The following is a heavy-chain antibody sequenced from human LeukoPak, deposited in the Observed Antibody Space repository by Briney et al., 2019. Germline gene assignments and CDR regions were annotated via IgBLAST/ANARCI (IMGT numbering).Heavy chain of an antibody. CDR2: IYYSGST. J-gene: IGHJ6*03. CDR3: ARGCCSSSTCSGVGYMDV. Sequence: SETLSLTCTVSGGSISSSTYHWGWIRQPPGKGLEWIGSIYYSGSTYYNPSLKSRVTISVDTSKNQFSLNLTSVTAADRAVYYCARGCCSSSTCSGVGYMDVWGKGTMVTVSS. CDR1: GGSISSSTYH. D-gene: IGHD2-2*01. V-gene: IGHV4-39*02.